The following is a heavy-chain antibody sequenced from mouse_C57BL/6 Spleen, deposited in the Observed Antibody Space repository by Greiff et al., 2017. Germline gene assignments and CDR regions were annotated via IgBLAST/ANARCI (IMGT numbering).Heavy chain of an antibody. Sequence: QVQLQQPGAELVKPGASVKVSCKASGYTFTSYWMHWVKQRPGQGLEWIGRIHPSDSYTNYNQKFKGKATLTVDTSSSTAYMQLSSLASEDSAVYYCAMGPWWYFDVWGTGTTVTVSS. J-gene: IGHJ1*03. V-gene: IGHV1-74*01. CDR3: AMGPWWYFDV. CDR2: IHPSDSYT. CDR1: GYTFTSYW.